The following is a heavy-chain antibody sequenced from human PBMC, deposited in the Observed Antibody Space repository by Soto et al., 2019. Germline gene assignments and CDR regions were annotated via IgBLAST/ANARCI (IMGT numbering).Heavy chain of an antibody. CDR1: GYTFTSYA. D-gene: IGHD2-15*01. V-gene: IGHV1-3*01. CDR3: ARVSMVAATFDY. CDR2: INAGNGNT. J-gene: IGHJ4*02. Sequence: ASVKVSCKASGYTFTSYAMHWVRQAPGQRLEWMGWINAGNGNTKYSQKFQGRVTITRDTSASTAYMELSSLRSEDTAVYYCARVSMVAATFDYWGQGTLVTVSS.